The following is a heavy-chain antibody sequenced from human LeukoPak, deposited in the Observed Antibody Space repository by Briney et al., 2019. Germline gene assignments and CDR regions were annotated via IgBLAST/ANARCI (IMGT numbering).Heavy chain of an antibody. CDR2: IRYDGSNK. CDR1: GFTFSSYG. Sequence: GGSLRLSCAASGFTFSSYGMHWVRQAPGKGLEWVAFIRYDGSNKYYADSVKGRFTISRDNSKNTLYLQMNSLRAEDTAVYYCARGNSSSSFVSGYWGQGTLVTVSS. J-gene: IGHJ4*02. CDR3: ARGNSSSSFVSGY. D-gene: IGHD6-6*01. V-gene: IGHV3-30*02.